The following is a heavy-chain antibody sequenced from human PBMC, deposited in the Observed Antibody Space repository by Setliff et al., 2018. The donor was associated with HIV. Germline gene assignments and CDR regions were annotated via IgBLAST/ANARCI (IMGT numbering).Heavy chain of an antibody. CDR2: IFYSGSS. J-gene: IGHJ6*03. CDR3: ARLHPGGYDPYYYNYYMDV. D-gene: IGHD5-12*01. V-gene: IGHV4-39*01. Sequence: SETLPLTCTVSGGSISSATHYWGWIRQPPGKGMAWIGSIFYSGSSHYNPSLKSRAIISVDTSKNQFSLRLSSVTAADTAVYYCARLHPGGYDPYYYNYYMDVWGRGTTVTVSS. CDR1: GGSISSATHY.